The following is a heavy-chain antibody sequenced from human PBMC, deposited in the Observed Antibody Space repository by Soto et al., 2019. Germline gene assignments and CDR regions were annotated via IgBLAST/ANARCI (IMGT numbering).Heavy chain of an antibody. D-gene: IGHD7-27*01. CDR2: INAGNGNT. J-gene: IGHJ5*02. CDR3: ARDRPPVGTWFDP. Sequence: GASVKVSCKASGYTFTSYAMHWVRQAPGQRLEWMGWINAGNGNTKYSQKFQGRVTTTRDTSASTAYMELSSLRSEDTAVYYCARDRPPVGTWFDPWGQGTLVTVSS. CDR1: GYTFTSYA. V-gene: IGHV1-3*01.